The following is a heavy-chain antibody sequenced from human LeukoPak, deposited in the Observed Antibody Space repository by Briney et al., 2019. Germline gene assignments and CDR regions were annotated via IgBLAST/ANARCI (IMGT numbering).Heavy chain of an antibody. CDR1: GFTFGDYA. CDR2: IRSKAHGGTT. CDR3: TRAGRYCSGGSCYSFY. D-gene: IGHD2-15*01. J-gene: IGHJ4*02. V-gene: IGHV3-49*03. Sequence: GRSLRLSCTVSGFTFGDYAMSWFRQAPGEGLEWVGFIRSKAHGGTTEYAASVKGRFTISRDDSKSIAYLQMDSLKTEDTAVYYCTRAGRYCSGGSCYSFYWGQGTLVTVSS.